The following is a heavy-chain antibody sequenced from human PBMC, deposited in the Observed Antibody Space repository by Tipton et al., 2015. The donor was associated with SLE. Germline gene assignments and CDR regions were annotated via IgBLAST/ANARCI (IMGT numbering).Heavy chain of an antibody. CDR2: INHSGSP. CDR3: ARGPNLNHAFDI. J-gene: IGHJ3*02. V-gene: IGHV4-34*01. Sequence: TLSLTCAVYGGSFSGYYWSWIRQPPGKGLEWIGEINHSGSPNYNPSLKSRVTISADTSKKQFSLKLSSVTAADTAVYYCARGPNLNHAFDIWGQGTMVTVSS. D-gene: IGHD1-20*01. CDR1: GGSFSGYY.